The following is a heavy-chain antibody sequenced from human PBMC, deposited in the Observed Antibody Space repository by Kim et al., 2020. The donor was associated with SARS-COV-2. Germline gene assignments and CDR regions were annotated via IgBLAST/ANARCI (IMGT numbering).Heavy chain of an antibody. V-gene: IGHV3-30*02. D-gene: IGHD6-13*01. CDR2: IWYDGSNK. Sequence: GGSLRLSCAASGFTFSSYGMHWVRQAPGKGLEWVAFIWYDGSNKYYADPVKGRFTISRDNSKNKLYLQMNSPRSEDKAVNYLAKAIAAAGMNIDYWG. CDR1: GFTFSSYG. CDR3: AKAIAAAGMNIDY. J-gene: IGHJ4*01.